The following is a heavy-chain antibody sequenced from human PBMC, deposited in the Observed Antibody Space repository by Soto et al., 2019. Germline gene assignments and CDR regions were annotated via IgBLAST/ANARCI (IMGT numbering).Heavy chain of an antibody. CDR2: IIPIFGTA. CDR3: ARDEMSSGYYSHRTPYYYGMDV. Sequence: ASVKVSCKASGGTFSSYAISWVRQAPGQGLEWMGGIIPIFGTANYAQKFQGRVTITADESTSTAYMELSSLRSEDTAVYYCARDEMSSGYYSHRTPYYYGMDVWGQGTKVTVSS. J-gene: IGHJ6*02. CDR1: GGTFSSYA. V-gene: IGHV1-69*13. D-gene: IGHD3-22*01.